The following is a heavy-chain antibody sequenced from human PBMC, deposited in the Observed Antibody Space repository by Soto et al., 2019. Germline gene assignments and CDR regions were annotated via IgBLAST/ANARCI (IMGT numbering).Heavy chain of an antibody. Sequence: EVQLVESGGGLVQPGGSLRLSCAASGFTFSSYWVTWVRQAPGKGLEWVANINQDGSEKYYVDSVKGRFTISRDNAKNSLYLQMNSLRAEDSAVYYCARFHNWNYGYWGQGTLVTVSS. CDR2: INQDGSEK. J-gene: IGHJ4*02. CDR3: ARFHNWNYGY. D-gene: IGHD1-7*01. CDR1: GFTFSSYW. V-gene: IGHV3-7*01.